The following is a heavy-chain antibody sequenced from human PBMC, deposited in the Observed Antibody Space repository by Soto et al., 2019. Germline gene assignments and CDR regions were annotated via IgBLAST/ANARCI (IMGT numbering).Heavy chain of an antibody. D-gene: IGHD2-15*01. Sequence: QVQLQESGPGLVKPSETLSLTCTVSGGSISSYYWSWIRQPPGKGLEWIGYIYYSGSTNYNPSLNVRIAMSLEKSKNQFPLKLSSVTAADTAVYYCARRRGGYCSGGSCYSEGPIDYWGPGTLVTVSS. CDR1: GGSISSYY. CDR2: IYYSGST. V-gene: IGHV4-59*08. J-gene: IGHJ4*02. CDR3: ARRRGGYCSGGSCYSEGPIDY.